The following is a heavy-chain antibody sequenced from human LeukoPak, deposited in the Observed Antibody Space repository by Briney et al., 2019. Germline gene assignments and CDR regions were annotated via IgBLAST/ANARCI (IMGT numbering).Heavy chain of an antibody. CDR2: ISDSGTTI. Sequence: GGSLRLSCAASGFTFSSYEMNWVRQAAGKGLEWVSYISDSGTTIYQADSVKGRFTISRDNDKNSLFLQMNSLRAEDTAVYYCARGGYSSGWYDGDPYYFDYWGQGTLVTVSS. D-gene: IGHD6-19*01. CDR1: GFTFSSYE. J-gene: IGHJ4*02. CDR3: ARGGYSSGWYDGDPYYFDY. V-gene: IGHV3-48*03.